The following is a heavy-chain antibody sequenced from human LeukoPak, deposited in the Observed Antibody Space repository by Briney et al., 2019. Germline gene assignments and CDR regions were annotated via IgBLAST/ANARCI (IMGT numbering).Heavy chain of an antibody. CDR3: ARAVAGSFDY. V-gene: IGHV3-74*01. J-gene: IGHJ4*02. D-gene: IGHD6-19*01. CDR2: IISDGSST. CDR1: GFTFSSYW. Sequence: PGGSLRLSCAASGFTFSSYWMHWVRQAPGKRLVWVSRIISDGSSTSYADSVKGRFTISRDNAKNTLYLQMNSLRAEDTAVYYCARAVAGSFDYWGQGTLVTVSS.